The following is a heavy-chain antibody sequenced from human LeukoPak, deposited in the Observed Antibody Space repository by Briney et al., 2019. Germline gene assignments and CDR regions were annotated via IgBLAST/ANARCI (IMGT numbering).Heavy chain of an antibody. V-gene: IGHV3-23*01. CDR3: ASSGWPRSLDY. Sequence: GGSLRLSCAASGFTFSNYVMSWVRQAPGKGLEWVSGISGSGNIKYYADSVKGRFTISRDNSKNTLFLQMNSLTAEDTAVYYCASSGWPRSLDYWGQGTLVTVSS. CDR1: GFTFSNYV. J-gene: IGHJ4*02. D-gene: IGHD6-19*01. CDR2: ISGSGNIK.